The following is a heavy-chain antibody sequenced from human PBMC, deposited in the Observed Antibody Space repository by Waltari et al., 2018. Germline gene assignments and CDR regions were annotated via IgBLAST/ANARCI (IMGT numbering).Heavy chain of an antibody. CDR3: ARDYSSWGFDY. CDR1: WFNVSSNY. CDR2: IYSGGGT. Sequence: EFKLVESGGGLVQPGGSLRLSCVISWFNVSSNYMNWVLQAPGKGLEWVSVIYSGGGTNYADSVKGRFSVSRDNSKNTLFLQMNSLRADDTAVYYCARDYSSWGFDYWGQGTLVTVSP. D-gene: IGHD6-19*01. J-gene: IGHJ4*02. V-gene: IGHV3-53*01.